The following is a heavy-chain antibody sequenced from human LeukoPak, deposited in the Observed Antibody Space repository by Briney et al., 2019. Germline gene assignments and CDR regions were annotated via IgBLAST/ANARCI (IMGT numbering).Heavy chain of an antibody. CDR3: ARELRYYDILTGYYRVFDY. V-gene: IGHV3-53*01. CDR1: GFTVSSNY. Sequence: GGSLRLSCAASGFTVSSNYMSWVRQAPGKGLEWVSVIYSGGSTYYADSVKGRFTISRDNSKNTLYLQMNSLRAEDTAVYYCARELRYYDILTGYYRVFDYWGQGTLVTVSS. D-gene: IGHD3-9*01. J-gene: IGHJ4*02. CDR2: IYSGGST.